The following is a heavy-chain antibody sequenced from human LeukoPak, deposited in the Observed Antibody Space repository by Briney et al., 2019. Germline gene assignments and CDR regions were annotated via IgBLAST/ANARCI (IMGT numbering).Heavy chain of an antibody. D-gene: IGHD4-11*01. V-gene: IGHV4-59*01. CDR2: ICYSGST. CDR3: ARTRGYSNYGLDY. J-gene: IGHJ4*02. Sequence: TSETLSLTCTVSGGSISSYYWSWIRQPPGKGLEWIGYICYSGSTNYNPSLKSRVTISVDTSKNQFSLKLSSVTAADTAVYYCARTRGYSNYGLDYWGQGTLVTVSS. CDR1: GGSISSYY.